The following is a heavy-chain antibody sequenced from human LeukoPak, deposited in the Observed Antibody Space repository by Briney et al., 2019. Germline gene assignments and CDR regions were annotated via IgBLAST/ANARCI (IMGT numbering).Heavy chain of an antibody. CDR1: GFTFGDYA. Sequence: GGSLRLSCTASGFTFGDYAMSWFRQAPGKGLEWVGFIRSKAYGGTTEYAASVKGRFTISRDDSKSIAYLQMNSLKTEDTAVYYCTTDFMSGSYWGGYWGQGTLVTVSS. CDR2: IRSKAYGGTT. J-gene: IGHJ4*02. CDR3: TTDFMSGSYWGGY. V-gene: IGHV3-49*03. D-gene: IGHD1-26*01.